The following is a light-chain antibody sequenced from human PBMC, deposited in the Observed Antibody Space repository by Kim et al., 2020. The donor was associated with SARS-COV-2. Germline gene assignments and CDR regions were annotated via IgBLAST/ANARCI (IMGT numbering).Light chain of an antibody. CDR2: DVN. CDR3: SSYTTSSTVL. J-gene: IGLJ2*01. CDR1: SSDVGGYNY. Sequence: GQSITISCTGTSSDVGGYNYVSWYQQHPGKAPKLMIFDVNNRPSGVSNRFSGSKSGNTASLTISGLQAEDEGDYYCSSYTTSSTVLFGGGTQLTVL. V-gene: IGLV2-14*03.